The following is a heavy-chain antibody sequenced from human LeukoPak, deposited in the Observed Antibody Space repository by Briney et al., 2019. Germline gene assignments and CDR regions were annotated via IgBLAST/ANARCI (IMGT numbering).Heavy chain of an antibody. J-gene: IGHJ6*03. Sequence: PGGSLRLSCAASGFTFSVYSMNWVRQAPGKGLEWVSYIISSSGTIYYADSVKGRVTISRDNVENSLHLQMNSLRVEDTAVYYCAREFEVPAAAPDYYYYYYIDVWGKGTTVTVSS. CDR3: AREFEVPAAAPDYYYYYYIDV. D-gene: IGHD2-2*01. CDR2: IISSSGTI. CDR1: GFTFSVYS. V-gene: IGHV3-48*04.